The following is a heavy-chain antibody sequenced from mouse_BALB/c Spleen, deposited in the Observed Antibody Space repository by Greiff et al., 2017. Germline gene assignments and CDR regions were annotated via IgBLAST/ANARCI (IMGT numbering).Heavy chain of an antibody. J-gene: IGHJ1*01. CDR1: GYTFTSYY. D-gene: IGHD1-1*01. Sequence: QVQLKESGPELVKPGASVRISCKASGYTFTSYYIHWVKQRPGQGLEWIGWIYPGNVNTKYNEKFKGKATLTADKSSSTAYMQLSSLTSEDSAVYFCARSGYYGSSYWYFDVWGAGTTVTVSS. V-gene: IGHV1S56*01. CDR3: ARSGYYGSSYWYFDV. CDR2: IYPGNVNT.